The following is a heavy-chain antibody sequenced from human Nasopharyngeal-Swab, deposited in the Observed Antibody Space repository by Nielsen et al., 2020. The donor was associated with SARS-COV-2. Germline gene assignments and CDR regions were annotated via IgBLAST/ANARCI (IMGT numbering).Heavy chain of an antibody. CDR2: VTGSGNTI. J-gene: IGHJ4*02. D-gene: IGHD4-23*01. CDR1: GFTFSSYS. Sequence: GGSLRLSCSTSGFTFSSYSMNWVRQAPGKGLEWVSYVTGSGNTIYYAASVKGRFTCSRDNAKNSLHLQMSSLRAEDTAIYYCAKDLGVESPLWFDYWGQGTLLTVSS. V-gene: IGHV3-48*04. CDR3: AKDLGVESPLWFDY.